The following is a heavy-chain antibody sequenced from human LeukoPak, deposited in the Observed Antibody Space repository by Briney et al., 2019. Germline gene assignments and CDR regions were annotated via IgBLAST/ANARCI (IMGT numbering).Heavy chain of an antibody. V-gene: IGHV3-7*04. J-gene: IGHJ4*02. CDR1: GFTFSSYW. CDR3: ARDHGDYDYNFDY. Sequence: GGSLRLSCAASGFTFSSYWMSWVRQAPGKGLEWVANIKQDGSEKYYVDSVKGRFTISRDNAKNSLYLQMNSLRAEDTAVYYCARDHGDYDYNFDYWGQGTLVTVSS. CDR2: IKQDGSEK. D-gene: IGHD5-12*01.